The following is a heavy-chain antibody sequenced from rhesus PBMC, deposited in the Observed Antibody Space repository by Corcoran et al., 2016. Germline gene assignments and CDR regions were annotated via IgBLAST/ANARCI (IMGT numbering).Heavy chain of an antibody. CDR3: ARAIYSGSWGTYYFDY. V-gene: IGHV4-165*01. J-gene: IGHJ4*01. Sequence: QVQLQESGPGLVKPSETLSLTCAVSGGSFSSYWWSWIRQPPGKGLEWIGYIGGSSGSTNYNPSLKTRDTIAKDTSKNQFSLKLSAVTAADTAVYYCARAIYSGSWGTYYFDYWGQGVLVTVSS. CDR1: GGSFSSYW. D-gene: IGHD6-25*01. CDR2: IGGSSGST.